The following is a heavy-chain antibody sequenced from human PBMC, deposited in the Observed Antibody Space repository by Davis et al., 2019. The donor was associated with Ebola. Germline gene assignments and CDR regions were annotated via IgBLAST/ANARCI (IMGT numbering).Heavy chain of an antibody. CDR1: GYTFTGYY. CDR2: INPNSGGT. D-gene: IGHD2-2*02. CDR3: ARAGLGCSSPSCYNFYYYMDV. J-gene: IGHJ6*03. V-gene: IGHV1-2*02. Sequence: ASVKVSCKASGYTFTGYYIHWVRQAPGQGLEWLGWINPNSGGTTYAQKFQGRVTMTRDTSISTAYMDLRRLTSDDTAVYFCARAGLGCSSPSCYNFYYYMDVWGKGTTVTVSS.